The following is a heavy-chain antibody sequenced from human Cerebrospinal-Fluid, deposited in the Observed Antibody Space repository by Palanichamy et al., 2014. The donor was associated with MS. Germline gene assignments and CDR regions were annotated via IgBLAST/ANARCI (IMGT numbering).Heavy chain of an antibody. CDR2: IYYSGTT. D-gene: IGHD1-1*01. CDR3: ARRDNWKGALDG. Sequence: QLLLQESGPGLVKPSETLSLTCTVSADSLSSSDYYWGWIRQPPGKGLEWIGSIYYSGTTYYTPSLKSRVTISVDTSKRQFSLRLRSVTAADTAIYYYARRDNWKGALDGWGQGALVTVFS. CDR1: ADSLSSSDYY. J-gene: IGHJ4*02. V-gene: IGHV4-39*01.